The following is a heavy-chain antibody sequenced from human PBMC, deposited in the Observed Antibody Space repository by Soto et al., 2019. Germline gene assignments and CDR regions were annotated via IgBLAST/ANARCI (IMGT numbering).Heavy chain of an antibody. Sequence: GGSLRLSCAASGFTFSSYSMNWVRQAPGKGLEWVSSISSSSSYIYYADSVKGRFTLSRDNAKNSLYLQMNSLRAEDTAVYYCARDGGSSWSPGPYYFDYWGQGTLVTVSS. CDR2: ISSSSSYI. V-gene: IGHV3-21*04. CDR3: ARDGGSSWSPGPYYFDY. J-gene: IGHJ4*02. D-gene: IGHD6-13*01. CDR1: GFTFSSYS.